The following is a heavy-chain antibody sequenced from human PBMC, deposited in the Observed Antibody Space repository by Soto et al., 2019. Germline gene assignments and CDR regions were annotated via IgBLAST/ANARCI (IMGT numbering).Heavy chain of an antibody. CDR2: INHSGST. CDR3: ARGASPAAISYYFDY. Sequence: SETLSLTCAVYGGSFSGYYWSWIRQPPGKGLEWIGEINHSGSTNYNPSLKSRVTISVDTSKNQFSLKLSSVTAADTAVYYCARGASPAAISYYFDYWGQGTLVTVSS. J-gene: IGHJ4*02. V-gene: IGHV4-34*01. D-gene: IGHD2-2*01. CDR1: GGSFSGYY.